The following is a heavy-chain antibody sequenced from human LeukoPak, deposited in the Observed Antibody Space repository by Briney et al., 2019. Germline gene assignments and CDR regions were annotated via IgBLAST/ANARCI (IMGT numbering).Heavy chain of an antibody. CDR1: GFTFGSYA. CDR3: AKEDIVSTMGNFDY. Sequence: GGSLRLSCAASGFTFGSYAMSWVRQAPGKGLEWVSALTGSGATTNYADSVKGRFTISGDNSKNTLFLQMNSLRAEDTAVYYCAKEDIVSTMGNFDYWGQGTPVTVSS. CDR2: LTGSGATT. J-gene: IGHJ4*02. V-gene: IGHV3-23*01. D-gene: IGHD5/OR15-5a*01.